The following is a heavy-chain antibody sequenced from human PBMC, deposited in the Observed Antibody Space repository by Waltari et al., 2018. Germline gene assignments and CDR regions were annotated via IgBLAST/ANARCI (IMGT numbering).Heavy chain of an antibody. D-gene: IGHD6-25*01. CDR2: ITAXGGSK. CDR3: AKRSGAFDX. J-gene: IGHJ3*02. Sequence: EGXLLXSGGGLVKPGESXGLSCAASGFTFSNYAMSWVRRAPGKXLEWVXGITAXGGSKYYTDSXKDRFTTSIDNSRNTLYXQMTSLRAXDTAVXYCAKRSGAFDXWGQGTXVTVSS. V-gene: IGHV3-23*01. CDR1: GFTFSNYA.